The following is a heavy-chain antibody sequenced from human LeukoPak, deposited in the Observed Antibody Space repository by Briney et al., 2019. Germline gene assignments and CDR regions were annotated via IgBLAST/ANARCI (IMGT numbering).Heavy chain of an antibody. V-gene: IGHV4-61*02. CDR3: ARENYYYYYYMNV. CDR2: IYTSGST. J-gene: IGHJ6*03. Sequence: SETLSLTCTVSGGSISSGSHYWSWIRQPAGKGLEWIGRIYTSGSTNYNPSLKSRVTISVDTSKNQFSLKLSSVTAADTAVYYCARENYYYYYYMNVWGKGTTVTVSS. CDR1: GGSISSGSHY.